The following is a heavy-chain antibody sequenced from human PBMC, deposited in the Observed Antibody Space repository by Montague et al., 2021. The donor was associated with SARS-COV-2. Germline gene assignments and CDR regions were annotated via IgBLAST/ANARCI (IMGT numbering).Heavy chain of an antibody. Sequence: CAISGDSVWSNTAAWNWIRQSPSGGLEWLGRTNYRSRWTSDYATSVEGRISIDPDTSKNQFFLHLRSVTPEDTGVYYCVRDTGSAQAGFDAWGQGALVTVSS. V-gene: IGHV6-1*01. CDR2: TNYRSRWTS. CDR1: GDSVWSNTAA. CDR3: VRDTGSAQAGFDA. J-gene: IGHJ4*02. D-gene: IGHD4-17*01.